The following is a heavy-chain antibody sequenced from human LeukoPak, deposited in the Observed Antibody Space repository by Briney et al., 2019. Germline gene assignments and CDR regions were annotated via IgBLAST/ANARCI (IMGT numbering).Heavy chain of an antibody. J-gene: IGHJ4*02. V-gene: IGHV3-23*01. CDR3: AKDGGLWVSAHWGDS. CDR1: GFTFSSYT. Sequence: GGSLRLSCTASGFTFSSYTTSWVRQAPGKGLKWVSTITTGGPNTYYADSVKGRFTISRDDSKNTLYLQMNSLRAEDTAVYYCAKDGGLWVSAHWGDSWGRGTLVTVSS. D-gene: IGHD7-27*01. CDR2: ITTGGPNT.